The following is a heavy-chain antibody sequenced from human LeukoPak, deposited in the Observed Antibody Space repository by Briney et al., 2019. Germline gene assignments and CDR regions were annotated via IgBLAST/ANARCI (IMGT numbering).Heavy chain of an antibody. CDR1: GDSVSINSAA. D-gene: IGHD1-1*01. CDR2: TYYRSKWYN. V-gene: IGHV6-1*01. J-gene: IGHJ2*01. Sequence: SQTLSLTCAISGDSVSINSAAWNWIRQSPSRGLEWLGRTYYRSKWYNDYPVPVKSRVTINPDTSKNQFSLQLNSVTPEDTAVYYCARSNNWGYWYFDLWGRGTLVTVSS. CDR3: ARSNNWGYWYFDL.